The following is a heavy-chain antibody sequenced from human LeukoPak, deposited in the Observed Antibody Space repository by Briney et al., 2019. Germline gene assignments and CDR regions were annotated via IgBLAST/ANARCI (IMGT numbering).Heavy chain of an antibody. Sequence: ASVKVSCKASGYTFTSYYMHWVRQAPGQGLEWMGIINPSGGSTSYAQKFQGRVTMTRDTSTSTVYMELSSLRSEDTAVYYCVKIVMAGGYFDYWGQGTLVTVSS. CDR3: VKIVMAGGYFDY. D-gene: IGHD3-16*01. J-gene: IGHJ4*02. CDR2: INPSGGST. V-gene: IGHV1-46*01. CDR1: GYTFTSYY.